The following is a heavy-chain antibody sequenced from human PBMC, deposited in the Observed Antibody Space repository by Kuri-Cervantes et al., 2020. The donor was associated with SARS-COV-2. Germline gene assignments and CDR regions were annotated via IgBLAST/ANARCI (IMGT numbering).Heavy chain of an antibody. CDR3: AGSYFWSANGGCCYYYYYYMDV. V-gene: IGHV3-21*01. Sequence: GGSLRLSCAASGFIFSRYSMNWVRQAPGKGLEWVSSISSSSSYIYYADSVKGRFTISRDNAKNSLYLQMNSLRAEDTAVYYCAGSYFWSANGGCCYYYYYYMDVWGKGTTVTVSS. CDR1: GFIFSRYS. J-gene: IGHJ6*03. CDR2: ISSSSSYI. D-gene: IGHD3-3*01.